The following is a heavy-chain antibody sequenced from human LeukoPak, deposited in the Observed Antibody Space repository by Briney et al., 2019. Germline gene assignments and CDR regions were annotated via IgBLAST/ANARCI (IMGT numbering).Heavy chain of an antibody. CDR2: IYYSGST. Sequence: SETLSLTCTVSGGSISSYYWSWIRQPPGKGLEWIGYIYYSGSTNYNPSLKSRVTISVDTSKNQFSLRLNSVTAADTAVYYCARGVYIAAAQYGYWGQGTLVTVSS. CDR3: ARGVYIAAAQYGY. J-gene: IGHJ4*02. CDR1: GGSISSYY. D-gene: IGHD6-13*01. V-gene: IGHV4-59*01.